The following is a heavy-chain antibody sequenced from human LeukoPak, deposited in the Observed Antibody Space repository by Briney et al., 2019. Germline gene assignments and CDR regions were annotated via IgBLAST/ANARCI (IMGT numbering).Heavy chain of an antibody. CDR1: GFTFSSYG. CDR2: IRYDGSNK. Sequence: GGSLRLSCAASGFTFSSYGMHWVRQAPGKGLEWVAFIRYDGSNKYYADSVKGRFTISRDNSKNTLYLQMNSLRSDDTAVYYCARTPTRLWYYYYYMDVWGKGTTVTVSS. J-gene: IGHJ6*03. V-gene: IGHV3-30*02. CDR3: ARTPTRLWYYYYYMDV. D-gene: IGHD1/OR15-1a*01.